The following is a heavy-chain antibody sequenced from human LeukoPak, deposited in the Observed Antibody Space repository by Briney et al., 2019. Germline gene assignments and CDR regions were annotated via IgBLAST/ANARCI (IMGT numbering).Heavy chain of an antibody. CDR2: IYYSGST. V-gene: IGHV4-31*03. Sequence: SETLSLTCTVSGGSISSGGYYWSWIRQHPGKGLEWIGYIYYSGSTYYNPSLKSRVTISVDTSKNQFSLRLSSVTAADTAVYYCARDRYNWNYPGIMDYYYYGMDVWGQGTTVTVSS. D-gene: IGHD1-7*01. CDR1: GGSISSGGYY. CDR3: ARDRYNWNYPGIMDYYYYGMDV. J-gene: IGHJ6*02.